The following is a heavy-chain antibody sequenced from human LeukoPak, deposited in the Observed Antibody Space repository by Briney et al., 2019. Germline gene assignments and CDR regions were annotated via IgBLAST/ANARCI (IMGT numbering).Heavy chain of an antibody. CDR3: ARGNGHYHFDY. J-gene: IGHJ4*02. CDR1: GFTFSSYA. V-gene: IGHV3-23*01. CDR2: ISGSGGST. D-gene: IGHD4-17*01. Sequence: PGGSLRLSCAASGFTFSSYAMTWVRQAPGKGLEWVSSISGSGGSTYYADSVKGRFTISRDNSKNTLSLQMISLRAEDTAVYYCARGNGHYHFDYWGQGTLVTVSS.